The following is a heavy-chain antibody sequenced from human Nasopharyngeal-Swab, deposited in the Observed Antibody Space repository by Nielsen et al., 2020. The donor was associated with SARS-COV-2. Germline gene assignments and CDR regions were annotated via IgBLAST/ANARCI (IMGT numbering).Heavy chain of an antibody. V-gene: IGHV3-23*01. CDR1: GFTFSSYA. D-gene: IGHD6-13*01. Sequence: GESLKISCAASGFTFSSYAMSSVRQAPGKGLELVSAISGSGGSTYYADSVKGRFTISSDNSKNTLYLQMNSLRAEDTAVYYCAKDQVLDPYSSSWSVGKRNAFDIWGQGTMVTVSS. CDR3: AKDQVLDPYSSSWSVGKRNAFDI. J-gene: IGHJ3*02. CDR2: ISGSGGST.